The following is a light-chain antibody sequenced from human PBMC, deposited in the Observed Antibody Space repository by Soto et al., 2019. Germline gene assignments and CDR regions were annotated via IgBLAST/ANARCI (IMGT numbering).Light chain of an antibody. CDR3: QQYNASPLT. V-gene: IGKV3-15*01. Sequence: EIVMTQSPATLSVSPGERVTLSCRASQSVNSNLAWYQQKPGQTPKLLIYVASTRATGIPARFSGSGSVTEFTLTISSLQSEDFAIYYCQQYNASPLTFGGGTKVEFK. CDR1: QSVNSN. J-gene: IGKJ4*01. CDR2: VAS.